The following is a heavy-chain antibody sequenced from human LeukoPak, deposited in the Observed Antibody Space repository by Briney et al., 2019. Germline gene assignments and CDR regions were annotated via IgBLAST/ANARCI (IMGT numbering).Heavy chain of an antibody. CDR2: ISSSGSTI. CDR3: ARDRPYCSSTSCYSGGYYYYYYGMDV. V-gene: IGHV3-11*01. Sequence: GGSLRLSCAASGFTFSDYYMSWIRQAPGKGLEWVSYISSSGSTIYYADSVKGRFTISRDNAKNSLYLQMNSLRAEDTAVYYCARDRPYCSSTSCYSGGYYYYYYGMDVWGQGTTVTVSS. J-gene: IGHJ6*02. D-gene: IGHD2-2*01. CDR1: GFTFSDYY.